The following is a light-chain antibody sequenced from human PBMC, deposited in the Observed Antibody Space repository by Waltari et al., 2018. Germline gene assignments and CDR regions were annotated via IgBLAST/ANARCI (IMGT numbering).Light chain of an antibody. V-gene: IGKV3-11*01. Sequence: EIVLTQSPATLSLSPGERATLSCRASQSVSTSLGWYQQKPGQAPRLLIYDVSSRATDIPARFSGSGSGTDCTLTISSLEPEDFAVYYCQQRSNWPSISFGQGTRLEIK. CDR2: DVS. J-gene: IGKJ5*01. CDR3: QQRSNWPSIS. CDR1: QSVSTS.